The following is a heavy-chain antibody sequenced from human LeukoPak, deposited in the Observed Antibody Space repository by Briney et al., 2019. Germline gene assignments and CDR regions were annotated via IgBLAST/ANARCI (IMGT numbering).Heavy chain of an antibody. Sequence: GGSLRLSCEASGFTFSNYAMTWVRQAPGKGLEWVSGVSGSGGSTHYADSVRGRFTISRDNFQNMMYLQMNSLRAEDTAIYYCARTGVGGGYRFDYWGQGTLVTVSS. V-gene: IGHV3-23*01. CDR3: ARTGVGGGYRFDY. CDR1: GFTFSNYA. J-gene: IGHJ4*02. CDR2: VSGSGGST. D-gene: IGHD1-26*01.